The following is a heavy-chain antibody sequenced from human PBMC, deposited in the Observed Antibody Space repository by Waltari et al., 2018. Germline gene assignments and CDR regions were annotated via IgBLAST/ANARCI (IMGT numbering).Heavy chain of an antibody. J-gene: IGHJ4*02. CDR1: GYTFTGYY. Sequence: QVQLVQSGAEVKKPGASVKVSCKASGYTFTGYYMHWVRQAPGQGLEWMGRFNPNSGGTNYAQKLQGRVTMTRDTSISTAYMELSRLRSDDTAVYYCARVRRADILTGYYFDYWGQGTLVTVSS. V-gene: IGHV1-2*06. CDR2: FNPNSGGT. CDR3: ARVRRADILTGYYFDY. D-gene: IGHD3-9*01.